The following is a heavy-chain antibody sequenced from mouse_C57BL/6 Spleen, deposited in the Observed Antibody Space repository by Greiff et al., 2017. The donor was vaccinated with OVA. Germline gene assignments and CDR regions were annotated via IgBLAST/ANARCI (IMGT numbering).Heavy chain of an antibody. CDR2: ISGGGGNT. J-gene: IGHJ4*01. CDR1: GFTFSSYT. D-gene: IGHD4-1*01. V-gene: IGHV5-9*01. Sequence: EVQLQESGGGLVKPGGSLKLSCAASGFTFSSYTMSWVRQTPEKRLEWVATISGGGGNTYYPDSVKGRFTISRDNAKNTLYLQMSSLRSEDTALYYCARLGFYYAMDYWGQGTSVTVSS. CDR3: ARLGFYYAMDY.